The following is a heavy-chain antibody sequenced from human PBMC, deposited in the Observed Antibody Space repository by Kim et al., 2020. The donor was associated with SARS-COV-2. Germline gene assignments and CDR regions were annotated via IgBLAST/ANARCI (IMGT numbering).Heavy chain of an antibody. CDR3: ARGIWFGDWAY. CDR2: T. J-gene: IGHJ4*02. Sequence: TGYAQKFQGRVTMTRNTSISTAYMELSSLRSEDTAVYYCARGIWFGDWAYWGQGTLVTVSS. V-gene: IGHV1-8*01. D-gene: IGHD3-10*01.